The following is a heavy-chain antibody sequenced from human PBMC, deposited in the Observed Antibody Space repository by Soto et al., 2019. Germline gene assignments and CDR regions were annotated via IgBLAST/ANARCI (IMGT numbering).Heavy chain of an antibody. CDR3: AKGVAVGFHFGSSTDRGFDP. Sequence: EVQLLESGGGLVQPGGSLRLSCAASGFTFSNYAMSWVRQAPGKGLEWVSIISGSGGTTYHADSVKDRFTISRDNSKNTLCLQMNRLRAEDTAVYYCAKGVAVGFHFGSSTDRGFDPWGQGTLVTVSS. D-gene: IGHD6-6*01. J-gene: IGHJ5*02. V-gene: IGHV3-23*01. CDR1: GFTFSNYA. CDR2: ISGSGGTT.